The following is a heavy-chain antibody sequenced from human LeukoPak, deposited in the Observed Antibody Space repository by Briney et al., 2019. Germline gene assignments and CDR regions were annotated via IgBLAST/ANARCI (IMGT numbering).Heavy chain of an antibody. CDR2: ISHDGSYK. D-gene: IGHD4-17*01. J-gene: IGHJ4*02. CDR3: AKVPSSVTPVY. V-gene: IGHV3-30*18. Sequence: SGGSLRLSCVASGFSFSKFGMHWVRQAAGKGMEWVAVISHDGSYKYYADSVKGRFTISRDDSRNTLYLQISSLRADDTAVYYCAKVPSSVTPVYCGQGTLVTVSS. CDR1: GFSFSKFG.